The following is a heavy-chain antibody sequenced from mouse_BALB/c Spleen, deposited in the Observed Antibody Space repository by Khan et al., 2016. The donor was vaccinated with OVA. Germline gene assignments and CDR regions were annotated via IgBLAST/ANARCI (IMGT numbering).Heavy chain of an antibody. J-gene: IGHJ3*01. Sequence: EVQLVESGGDLVKPGGSLKLSCAASGFTFSSYSMSWVRQTPDKRLEWVASISSGGDYTYYPDSVKGRFTISRDNAKNTLYLQMSDLKSEDTAMXYCADHLTGSFANWGQGTLVTVSA. V-gene: IGHV5-6*01. D-gene: IGHD4-1*01. CDR2: ISSGGDYT. CDR1: GFTFSSYS. CDR3: ADHLTGSFAN.